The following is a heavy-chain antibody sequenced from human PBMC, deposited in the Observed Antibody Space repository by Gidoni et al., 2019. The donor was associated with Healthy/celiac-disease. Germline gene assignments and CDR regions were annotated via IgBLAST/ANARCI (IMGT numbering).Heavy chain of an antibody. V-gene: IGHV3-21*01. CDR2: ISSSSSYI. CDR1: GFTFSSYS. CDR3: ASMFSEDGCY. J-gene: IGHJ4*02. D-gene: IGHD3-10*02. Sequence: EVQLVESGGGLVKPGGSLRLSCAASGFTFSSYSMNWVRQAPGKGLECVSSISSSSSYIYYADSVKGRFTISRDNAKNSLYLQMNSLRAEDTAVYYCASMFSEDGCYWGQGTLVTVSS.